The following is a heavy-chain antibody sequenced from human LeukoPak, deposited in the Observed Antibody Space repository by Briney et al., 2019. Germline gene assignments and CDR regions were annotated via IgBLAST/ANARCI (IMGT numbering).Heavy chain of an antibody. D-gene: IGHD5-12*01. CDR2: INPNSGGT. CDR1: GYTFTSYG. V-gene: IGHV1-2*02. J-gene: IGHJ4*02. Sequence: ASVKVSCKASGYTFTSYGISWVRQAPGQGLEWMGWINPNSGGTNYAQKFQGRVTMTRDTSISTAYMELSRLRSDDTAVYYCARGGAYNGYDYFDYWGQGTLVTVSS. CDR3: ARGGAYNGYDYFDY.